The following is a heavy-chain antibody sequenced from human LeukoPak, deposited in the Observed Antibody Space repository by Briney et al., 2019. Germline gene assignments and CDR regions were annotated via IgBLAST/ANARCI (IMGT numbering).Heavy chain of an antibody. CDR3: ARGSIAAAGGRPRKGYYFDY. Sequence: SVKVSCKASGGTFSSYAISWVRQAPGQGLEWMGGIIPIFGTANYAQKFQGRVTITADESTSTAYMELSSLGSEDTAVYYCARGSIAAAGGRPRKGYYFDYWGQGTLVTVSS. CDR2: IIPIFGTA. V-gene: IGHV1-69*13. CDR1: GGTFSSYA. J-gene: IGHJ4*02. D-gene: IGHD6-13*01.